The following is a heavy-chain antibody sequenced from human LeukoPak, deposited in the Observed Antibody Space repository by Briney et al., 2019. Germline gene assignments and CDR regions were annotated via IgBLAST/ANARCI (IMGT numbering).Heavy chain of an antibody. J-gene: IGHJ4*02. CDR3: ARKDCSGGSCYSDY. Sequence: GGSLRLSCAASGFTFSSYSMNWVRQAPGKGLEWVSSISSSSSYIYYADSVKGRFTISRDNAKNSLYLQMNSLRAEDTAVYCCARKDCSGGSCYSDYWGQGTLVTVSS. CDR1: GFTFSSYS. V-gene: IGHV3-21*01. CDR2: ISSSSSYI. D-gene: IGHD2-15*01.